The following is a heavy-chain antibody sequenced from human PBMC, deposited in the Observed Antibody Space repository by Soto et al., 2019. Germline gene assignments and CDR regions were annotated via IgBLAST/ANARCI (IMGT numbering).Heavy chain of an antibody. Sequence: GGSLRLSCEGSGFTFNTYAMSWVRQAPGKGLEWVSGMSGSGANSYYADSVKGRFTISRDNSKNTLYLQMNSLRVEDTAVYYCAKVNLWFGESFNHYNGMEVWGQGTRVTVSS. J-gene: IGHJ6*02. CDR1: GFTFNTYA. CDR3: AKVNLWFGESFNHYNGMEV. V-gene: IGHV3-23*01. CDR2: MSGSGANS. D-gene: IGHD3-10*01.